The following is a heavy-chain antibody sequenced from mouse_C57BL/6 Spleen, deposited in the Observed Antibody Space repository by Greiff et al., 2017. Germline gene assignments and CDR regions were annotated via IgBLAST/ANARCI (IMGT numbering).Heavy chain of an antibody. CDR2: IYPGDGDT. CDR3: ARSLHYYDSSYGGDYYDMDY. CDR1: GYAFSSSW. Sequence: QVQLQQSGPALVKPGASVKLSCKASGYAFSSSWMNWVKQRPGTGLEWIGRIYPGDGDTNYNGKFKGKATLAADKSSSTAYMQLSSRTAEVSAVYFWARSLHYYDSSYGGDYYDMDYWGQGTSGTVSS. V-gene: IGHV1-82*01. D-gene: IGHD1-1*01. J-gene: IGHJ4*01.